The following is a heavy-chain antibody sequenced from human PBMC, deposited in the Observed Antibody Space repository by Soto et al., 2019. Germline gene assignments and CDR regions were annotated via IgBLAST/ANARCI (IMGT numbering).Heavy chain of an antibody. CDR3: AREGSGYNF. J-gene: IGHJ4*02. D-gene: IGHD5-12*01. V-gene: IGHV1-69*13. CDR2: IVPVFGRP. Sequence: GASVKVSCKASGGSFSNFGISWVRQAPGQGLEWMGGIVPVFGRPNYAQRFRGRLTITAAESTSTGYMELISLRSDDTAVYYCAREGSGYNFWGQGTQVTVSS. CDR1: GGSFSNFG.